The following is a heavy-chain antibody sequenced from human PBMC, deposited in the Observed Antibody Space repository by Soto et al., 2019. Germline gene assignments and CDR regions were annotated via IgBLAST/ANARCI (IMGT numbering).Heavy chain of an antibody. J-gene: IGHJ6*03. V-gene: IGHV6-1*01. CDR3: SGSTSHKWYHMDF. CDR2: TYYRSRWYN. D-gene: IGHD1-7*01. CDR1: GDSVSSNSAA. Sequence: PSQTLSLTCAMSGDSVSSNSAAWNWIRLSPSRGLEWLARTYYRSRWYNDYAVSVRSRITVNPDTSKNQFSLQLTSVTPEDTAVYYCSGSTSHKWYHMDFWAKGSTDPGSS.